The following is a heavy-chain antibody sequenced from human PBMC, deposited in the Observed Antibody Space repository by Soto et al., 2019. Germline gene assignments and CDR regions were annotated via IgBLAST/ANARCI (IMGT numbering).Heavy chain of an antibody. Sequence: SVKVSCKASGGTFSSYAISWVRQAPGQGLEWMGGVIPIFGTANYAQKFQGRVTITADESTSTAYMELSSLRSEDTAVYYCARDYLGGWELRSWFDPWGQGTLVTVSS. J-gene: IGHJ5*02. CDR1: GGTFSSYA. CDR3: ARDYLGGWELRSWFDP. CDR2: VIPIFGTA. D-gene: IGHD1-26*01. V-gene: IGHV1-69*13.